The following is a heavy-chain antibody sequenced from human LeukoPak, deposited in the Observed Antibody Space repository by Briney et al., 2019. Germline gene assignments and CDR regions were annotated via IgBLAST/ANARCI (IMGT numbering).Heavy chain of an antibody. Sequence: ASVKVSCKASGYTFIGYYMHWVRQAPGQGLEWMGWINPNSGGTNYAQKFQGRVTMTRDTSISTAYMELSRLRSDDTAVYYCARGGGLVRDTAMALGYWGQGTLVTVSS. CDR3: ARGGGLVRDTAMALGY. CDR2: INPNSGGT. D-gene: IGHD5-18*01. J-gene: IGHJ4*02. CDR1: GYTFIGYY. V-gene: IGHV1-2*02.